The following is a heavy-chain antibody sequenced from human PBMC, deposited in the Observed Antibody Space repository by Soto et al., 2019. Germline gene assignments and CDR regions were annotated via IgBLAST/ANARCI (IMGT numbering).Heavy chain of an antibody. CDR2: ISNDGSDK. D-gene: IGHD6-13*01. Sequence: QVQLVESGGGVVQPGTSLRLSCAASGFTFNNYGMHWVRQAPGTGLEWVAAISNDGSDKYYADSVKGRLTISRDNSKNTRYLQMDSLRAEDTAVYYCAKDQGIAASHGIDWGQGTMVTVSS. J-gene: IGHJ3*01. CDR3: AKDQGIAASHGID. V-gene: IGHV3-30*18. CDR1: GFTFNNYG.